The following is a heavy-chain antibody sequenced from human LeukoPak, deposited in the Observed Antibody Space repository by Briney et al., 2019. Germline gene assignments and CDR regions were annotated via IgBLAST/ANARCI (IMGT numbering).Heavy chain of an antibody. J-gene: IGHJ4*02. Sequence: GGSLRLSCAASGFTFSSYWMHWVRQAPGKGLVWVSRINSDGSSTSYADSVKGRFTISRGNAKNTLYLQMNSLRAEDTAVYYCASGKAYDFWSGYYAATPNDYWGQGTLVTVSS. V-gene: IGHV3-74*01. CDR2: INSDGSST. CDR3: ASGKAYDFWSGYYAATPNDY. D-gene: IGHD3-3*01. CDR1: GFTFSSYW.